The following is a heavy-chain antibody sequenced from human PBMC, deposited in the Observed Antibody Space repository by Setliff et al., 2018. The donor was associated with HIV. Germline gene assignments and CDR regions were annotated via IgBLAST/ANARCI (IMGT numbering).Heavy chain of an antibody. Sequence: GASVKVSRKASGHTFSNSDIHWVRRATGQGLEWMGWMNPNSGVTGYALKFHDRVTMTGDTSISTAYLELRSLTSEDTAVYYCASGKGVGGVVITDGLDVWGKGTTVTVSS. D-gene: IGHD3-10*01. J-gene: IGHJ6*04. V-gene: IGHV1-8*02. CDR1: GHTFSNSD. CDR2: MNPNSGVT. CDR3: ASGKGVGGVVITDGLDV.